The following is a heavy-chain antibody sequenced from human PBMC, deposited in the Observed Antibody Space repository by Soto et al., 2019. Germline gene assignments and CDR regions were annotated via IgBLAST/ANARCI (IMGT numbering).Heavy chain of an antibody. Sequence: HPGGSLRLSCAASGFTFSSYAMSWVRQAPGKGLEWVSAISGSGGSTYYADSVEGRFTISRDNSKNTLYLQMNSLRAEDTAVYYCAKARYGSGCYWEDYWGQGTLVTVSS. J-gene: IGHJ4*02. D-gene: IGHD6-19*01. CDR1: GFTFSSYA. CDR2: ISGSGGST. CDR3: AKARYGSGCYWEDY. V-gene: IGHV3-23*01.